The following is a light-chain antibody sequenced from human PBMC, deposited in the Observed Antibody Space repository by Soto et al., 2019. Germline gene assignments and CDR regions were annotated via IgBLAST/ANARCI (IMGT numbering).Light chain of an antibody. V-gene: IGKV3-11*01. CDR2: DAS. CDR3: QQRNNWPPGYT. J-gene: IGKJ2*01. CDR1: QSVSSY. Sequence: EIVLTRSPATLSLSPGERATLSCRASQSVSSYLAWYQQKPGQAPRLLIYDASNRATGIPARFSASGSGTGFTLTIRSLEPEDFSVYYCQQRNNWPPGYTFGQGTKLEIK.